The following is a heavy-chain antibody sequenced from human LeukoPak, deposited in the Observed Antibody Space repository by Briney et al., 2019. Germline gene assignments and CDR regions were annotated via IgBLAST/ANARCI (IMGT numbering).Heavy chain of an antibody. CDR3: ARMGRYSGYATH. CDR2: ILYSGTT. V-gene: IGHV4-59*08. CDR1: GGSISSYY. D-gene: IGHD5-12*01. Sequence: PSETLSLTCTVSGGSISSYYWSWIRQPPGKGLEWIGYILYSGTTNSNPSLKIRVTISVDTSKNQISLKLSSVTATDTAVYYCARMGRYSGYATHWGQGTLVTVSS. J-gene: IGHJ4*02.